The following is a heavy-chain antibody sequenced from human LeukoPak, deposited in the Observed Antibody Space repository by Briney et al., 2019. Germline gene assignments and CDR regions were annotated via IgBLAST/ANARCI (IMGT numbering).Heavy chain of an antibody. Sequence: SETLSLTCTVSGGSISSSSYYWGWIPQPPGKGLEWIGSIYYSGSTYYNPSLKSRVTISVDTSKNQFSLKLSSVTAADTAVYYCASPGSSYSSGWYRAFDIWGQGTMVTVSS. D-gene: IGHD6-19*01. CDR3: ASPGSSYSSGWYRAFDI. V-gene: IGHV4-39*01. CDR2: IYYSGST. J-gene: IGHJ3*02. CDR1: GGSISSSSYY.